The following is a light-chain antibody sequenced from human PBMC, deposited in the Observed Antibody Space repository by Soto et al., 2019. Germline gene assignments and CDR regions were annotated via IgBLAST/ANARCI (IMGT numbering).Light chain of an antibody. CDR1: QGIRDS. CDR3: HKYDSAPRT. CDR2: AAS. Sequence: DIQMTQSPTSLSASIGDRVTITCRASQGIRDSLAWYQQKPGKVPKLLIHAASTLQSGVPSRFSGSGSGTDFTLTISSLQPEDVATYYCHKYDSAPRTFGQRTKVEIK. V-gene: IGKV1-27*01. J-gene: IGKJ1*01.